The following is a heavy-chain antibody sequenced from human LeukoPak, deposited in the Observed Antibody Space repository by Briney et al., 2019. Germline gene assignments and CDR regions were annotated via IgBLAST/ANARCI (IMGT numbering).Heavy chain of an antibody. V-gene: IGHV3-23*01. D-gene: IGHD1-14*01. CDR3: AKDNLNAPSGFDP. CDR2: ISGSGGST. J-gene: IGHJ5*02. CDR1: GFTFSSYG. Sequence: PGGSLRLSCAASGFTFSSYGMSWARQAPGEGLEWVSAISGSGGSTYYADSVKGRFTISRDNSKNTLYLQMNSLRAEDTAVYYCAKDNLNAPSGFDPWGQGTLVTVSS.